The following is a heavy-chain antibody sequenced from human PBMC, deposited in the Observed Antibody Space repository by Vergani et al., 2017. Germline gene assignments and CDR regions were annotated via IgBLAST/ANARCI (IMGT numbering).Heavy chain of an antibody. J-gene: IGHJ4*02. D-gene: IGHD5-18*01. CDR3: AKGGYSYGPYFDY. V-gene: IGHV1-18*04. CDR2: ISAYNGNT. Sequence: QVQLVQSGAEVKKPGASVKVSCKASGYTFTSYGISWVRQAPGQGLEWMGWISAYNGNTNYSQKFQGRVTITRDTSASTAYMELSSLRSEDTAVYYCAKGGYSYGPYFDYWGQGTLVTVSS. CDR1: GYTFTSYG.